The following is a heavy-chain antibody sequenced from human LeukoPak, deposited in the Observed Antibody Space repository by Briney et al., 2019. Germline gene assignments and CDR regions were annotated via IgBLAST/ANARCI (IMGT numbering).Heavy chain of an antibody. J-gene: IGHJ1*01. V-gene: IGHV4-59*08. CDR1: GDSSSTYY. CDR2: ISYSGDT. Sequence: PSETLSLTCTLSGDSSSTYYWSWFRQPPGKGLEWIGHISYSGDTNYNPSLKSRVTISVDTSKNQFSLLLSSVTAADTAVYYCARRTAYCSGLQHWGQGTLVTVSS. CDR3: ARRTAYCSGLQH. D-gene: IGHD2-15*01.